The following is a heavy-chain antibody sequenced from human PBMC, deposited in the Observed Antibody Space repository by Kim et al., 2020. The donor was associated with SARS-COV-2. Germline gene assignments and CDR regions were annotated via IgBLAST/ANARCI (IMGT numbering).Heavy chain of an antibody. CDR2: IYYSGST. Sequence: SETLSLTCTVSGGSISSSSYYWGWIRQPPGKGLEWIGSIYYSGSTYYNPSLKSRVTISVDTSKNQFSLKLSSVTAADTAVYYCARVGVVRFLGYCSGGSCSGGWFDPWGQGTLVTVSS. D-gene: IGHD2-15*01. CDR1: GGSISSSSYY. V-gene: IGHV4-39*07. CDR3: ARVGVVRFLGYCSGGSCSGGWFDP. J-gene: IGHJ5*02.